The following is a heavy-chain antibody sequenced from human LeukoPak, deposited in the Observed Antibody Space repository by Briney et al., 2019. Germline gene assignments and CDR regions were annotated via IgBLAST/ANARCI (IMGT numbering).Heavy chain of an antibody. V-gene: IGHV3-33*01. Sequence: GGSLRLSCAASGFTFSYYSMHWVRQAPGKGLEWVAVAYHDGWRGVSDKYYVDSVKGRFTVSRDNSKNTLYLQMSSLSTEDTAVYYCATGSGYYYDHWGQGTLVTVS. CDR3: ATGSGYYYDH. CDR2: AYHDGWRGVSDK. CDR1: GFTFSYYS. D-gene: IGHD3-22*01. J-gene: IGHJ4*02.